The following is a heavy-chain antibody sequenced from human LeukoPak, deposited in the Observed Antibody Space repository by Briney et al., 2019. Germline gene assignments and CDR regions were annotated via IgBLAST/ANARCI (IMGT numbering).Heavy chain of an antibody. CDR1: GFTVSSNC. Sequence: GGSLRLSCAASGFTVSSNCMSWVRQAPGKGLEWVSVIYSGGSTYYADSVKGRFTISRDNSKNTLYLQMNSLRAEDTAVYYCARDKRWLQLGFDYWGQGTLVTVSS. V-gene: IGHV3-66*02. J-gene: IGHJ4*02. D-gene: IGHD5-24*01. CDR3: ARDKRWLQLGFDY. CDR2: IYSGGST.